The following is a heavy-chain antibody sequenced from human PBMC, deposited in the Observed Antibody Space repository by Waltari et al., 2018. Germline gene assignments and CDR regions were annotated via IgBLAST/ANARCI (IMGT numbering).Heavy chain of an antibody. CDR3: ARGEGFPYYYYEGMDV. CDR1: GYTFTDHY. D-gene: IGHD2-15*01. Sequence: QVQLVQSGAEVKKPGASVRVPCMASGYTFTDHYMHWVRQDPGQVLEGVGRLMPKRGEPIYAQKLQGWVTMSTNPSTTAAYMEVRMLRSDDAAVYYCARGEGFPYYYYEGMDVWGQGTTVTVSS. J-gene: IGHJ6*02. CDR2: LMPKRGEP. V-gene: IGHV1-2*04.